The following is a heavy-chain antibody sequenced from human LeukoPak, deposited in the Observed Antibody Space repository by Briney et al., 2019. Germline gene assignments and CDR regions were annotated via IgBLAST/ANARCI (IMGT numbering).Heavy chain of an antibody. Sequence: PGGSLRLSCAASGFTFSSYGMHWVRQAPGKGLEWVAFIRYDGSNKYYADSVKGRFTISRDNSKNTLYLQMNSLRAEDTAVYYCARGSGRVNNWFDPWGQGTLVTVSS. CDR3: ARGSGRVNNWFDP. CDR2: IRYDGSNK. D-gene: IGHD3-10*01. J-gene: IGHJ5*02. V-gene: IGHV3-30*02. CDR1: GFTFSSYG.